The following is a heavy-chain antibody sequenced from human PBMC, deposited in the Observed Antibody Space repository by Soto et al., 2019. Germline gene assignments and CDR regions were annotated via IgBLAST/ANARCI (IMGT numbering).Heavy chain of an antibody. Sequence: EVQLVESGGGLVQPGGSLKLSCAASGFTFSGSAMHWVRQASGKGLEWVGRIRSKTNNYATAYAASVKGRFTISRDDSKNRVYLQMNGLKPEDTAVYYCSRLVGATSSFDYWGQGTLVTVSS. CDR2: IRSKTNNYAT. V-gene: IGHV3-73*02. J-gene: IGHJ4*02. D-gene: IGHD1-26*01. CDR3: SRLVGATSSFDY. CDR1: GFTFSGSA.